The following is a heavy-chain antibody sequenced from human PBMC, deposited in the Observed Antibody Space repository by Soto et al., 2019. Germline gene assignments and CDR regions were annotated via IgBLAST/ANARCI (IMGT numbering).Heavy chain of an antibody. Sequence: PGGSLRLSCAASGFTFSDYYMSWIRQAPGKGLEWVSYISSSGSTIYYADSVKGRFTISRDNAKNSLYLQMNSLRAEDTAVYYCARVKLIAVAATYYFDYWGQGTLVTVSS. J-gene: IGHJ4*02. CDR1: GFTFSDYY. CDR3: ARVKLIAVAATYYFDY. CDR2: ISSSGSTI. D-gene: IGHD6-19*01. V-gene: IGHV3-11*01.